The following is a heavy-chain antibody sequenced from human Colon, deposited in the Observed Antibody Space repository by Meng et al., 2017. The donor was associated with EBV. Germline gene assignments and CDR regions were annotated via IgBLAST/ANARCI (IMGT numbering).Heavy chain of an antibody. CDR3: ARNYYFDY. CDR1: GGSINSGDYY. V-gene: IGHV4-30-4*01. J-gene: IGHJ4*02. CDR2: IYYTGST. Sequence: QGPRPVSGPGLVTPSQTLSLTCTVSGGSINSGDYYWSWIRQPPGKGLEWIGYIYYTGSTYYNPSLKSRVTISMDTSKNQFSLRLSSVTAADTAVYYCARNYYFDYWGQGTLVTVSS.